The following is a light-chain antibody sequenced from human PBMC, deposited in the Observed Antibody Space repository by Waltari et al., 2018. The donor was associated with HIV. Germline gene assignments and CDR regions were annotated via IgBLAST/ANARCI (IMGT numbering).Light chain of an antibody. CDR2: DNI. CDR1: NIGS. V-gene: IGLV3-21*02. CDR3: QVWDSNADHLVV. Sequence: SYVLTQPPSVSVAPGQTASIPCGGNNIGSVHWYQQKPGQAPVMVVYDNIGGPSGIPEGFSGSNSGNTATLTVSGVEAGDEADYYCQVWDSNADHLVVFGGGTKLTV. J-gene: IGLJ2*01.